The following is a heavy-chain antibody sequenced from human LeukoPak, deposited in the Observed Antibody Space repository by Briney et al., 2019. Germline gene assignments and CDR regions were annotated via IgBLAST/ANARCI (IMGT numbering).Heavy chain of an antibody. V-gene: IGHV1-2*02. CDR3: ASDTYYYGSGSAKFDY. CDR2: INPNSGGT. D-gene: IGHD3-10*01. J-gene: IGHJ4*02. CDR1: GYTFTGYY. Sequence: ASVKVSCKASGYTFTGYYMHWARQAPGQGLEWMGWINPNSGGTNYAQKFQGRVTMTRDTSISTAYMELSRLRSDDTAVYYCASDTYYYGSGSAKFDYWGQGTLVTVSS.